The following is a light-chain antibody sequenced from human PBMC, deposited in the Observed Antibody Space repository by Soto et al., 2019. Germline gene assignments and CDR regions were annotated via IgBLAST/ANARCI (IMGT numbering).Light chain of an antibody. J-gene: IGKJ2*01. CDR3: QQSYSTPQNT. CDR2: AAS. Sequence: DIQMTQSPSSLSASVGDRVTITCRASQSIRYYLNWYQQKPGKAPKLLIYAASSLQSGVPSRFSGSGSRTDFTLTISSLQPEDFATYYCQQSYSTPQNTFGQGTKLEIK. V-gene: IGKV1-39*01. CDR1: QSIRYY.